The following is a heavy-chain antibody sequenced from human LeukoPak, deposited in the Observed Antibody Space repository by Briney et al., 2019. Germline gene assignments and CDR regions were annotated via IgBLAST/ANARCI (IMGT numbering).Heavy chain of an antibody. Sequence: ASVKVSCKASGGTFSSYAISWVRQATGQGLEWMGGIIPIFGTANYAQKFQGRVTITTDESTSTAYMELSSLRSEDTAVYYCARASRYYYDSSGYSLYFQHWGQGTLVTVSS. CDR3: ARASRYYYDSSGYSLYFQH. D-gene: IGHD3-22*01. CDR2: IIPIFGTA. J-gene: IGHJ1*01. CDR1: GGTFSSYA. V-gene: IGHV1-69*05.